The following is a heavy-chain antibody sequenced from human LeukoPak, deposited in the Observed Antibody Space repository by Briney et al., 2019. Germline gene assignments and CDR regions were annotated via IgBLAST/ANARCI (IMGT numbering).Heavy chain of an antibody. Sequence: GESLKISCKGSGYSFTTYWISWVRQMPGKGLEWMGRIDPSDSYTNYSPSFQGQVTISADKSISTAYLQWSSLKASDTAMYYCARRGYYDSSGYPYWGQGTLVTVSS. D-gene: IGHD3-22*01. CDR2: IDPSDSYT. J-gene: IGHJ4*02. CDR1: GYSFTTYW. CDR3: ARRGYYDSSGYPY. V-gene: IGHV5-10-1*04.